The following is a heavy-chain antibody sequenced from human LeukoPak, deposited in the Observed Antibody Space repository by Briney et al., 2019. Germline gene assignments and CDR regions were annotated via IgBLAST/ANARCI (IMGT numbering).Heavy chain of an antibody. D-gene: IGHD1-26*01. V-gene: IGHV3-33*01. CDR1: GFTFSSYG. CDR2: IWYDGSNK. J-gene: IGHJ4*02. CDR3: ARVFGSGSYGWVNN. Sequence: GGSLRLSCAASGFTFSSYGMHWVRQAPGKGLEWVAVIWYDGSNKYYADSVKGRFTISRDNAKNSLYLQMNSLRVEDTAVYYCARVFGSGSYGWVNNWGQGTLVTVSS.